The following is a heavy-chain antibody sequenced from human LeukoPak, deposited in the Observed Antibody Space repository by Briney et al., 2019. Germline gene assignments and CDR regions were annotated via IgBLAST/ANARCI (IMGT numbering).Heavy chain of an antibody. V-gene: IGHV1-46*01. Sequence: LGASVKVSCKASGYTFTSYYMHWVRQAPGQGLEWMGIINPSGGSTSYAQKFQGRVTMTRDTSTSTVYMELSSLRSDDTAVYYCARDIVVVPAASGAPYWGQGTLVTVSS. CDR2: INPSGGST. J-gene: IGHJ4*02. CDR3: ARDIVVVPAASGAPY. CDR1: GYTFTSYY. D-gene: IGHD2-2*01.